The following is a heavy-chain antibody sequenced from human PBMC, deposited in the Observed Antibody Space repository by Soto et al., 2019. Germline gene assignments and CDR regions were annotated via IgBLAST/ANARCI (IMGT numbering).Heavy chain of an antibody. CDR2: ISGSGGST. J-gene: IGHJ4*02. V-gene: IGHV3-23*01. CDR3: ATARGGREDFFDY. CDR1: GFTFSSYA. D-gene: IGHD1-26*01. Sequence: GGSLRLSCAASGFTFSSYAMSWVRQAPGKGLEWGSAISGSGGSTYYADSVKGRFTISRDNSKNTLYLQMNSLRAEDTAVYYCATARGGREDFFDYWGQGTLVTVSS.